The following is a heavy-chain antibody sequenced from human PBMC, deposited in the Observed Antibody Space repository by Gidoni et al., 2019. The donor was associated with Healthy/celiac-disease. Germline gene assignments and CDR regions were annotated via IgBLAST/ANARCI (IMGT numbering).Heavy chain of an antibody. Sequence: QVQLVESGGGVVQPGRSLRLSCAASGFTFSSYAMHWVRQAPGKGLEWVAVISYDGSNKYYADSVKGRFTISRDNSKNTLYLQMNSLRAEDTAVYYCASGPYSSSWFRDYYYGMDVWGQGTTVTVSS. CDR3: ASGPYSSSWFRDYYYGMDV. D-gene: IGHD6-13*01. J-gene: IGHJ6*02. CDR1: GFTFSSYA. V-gene: IGHV3-30-3*01. CDR2: ISYDGSNK.